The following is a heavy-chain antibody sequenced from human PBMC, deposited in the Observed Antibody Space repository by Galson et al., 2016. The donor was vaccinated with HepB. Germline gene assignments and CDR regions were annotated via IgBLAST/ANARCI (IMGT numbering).Heavy chain of an antibody. Sequence: SLRLSCAASGFTFSSYGMHWVRQAPGKGLEWVALIWYDGTNKYYADSVKGRFTISRDNSKKTLYLQMNSLRAEDTAVYYCARGGGYSSSWYSLLSFDNWGQGNLVTVSS. CDR1: GFTFSSYG. CDR3: ARGGGYSSSWYSLLSFDN. CDR2: IWYDGTNK. V-gene: IGHV3-33*01. J-gene: IGHJ4*02. D-gene: IGHD6-13*01.